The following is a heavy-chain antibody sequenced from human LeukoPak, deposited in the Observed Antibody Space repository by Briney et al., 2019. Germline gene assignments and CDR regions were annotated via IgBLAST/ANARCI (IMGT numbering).Heavy chain of an antibody. D-gene: IGHD3-10*01. CDR3: ARVVFSGAGHLFNY. CDR1: GASFSGYY. CDR2: INHSGST. J-gene: IGHJ4*02. Sequence: SETLSLTCAVYGASFSGYYWTWIRQPPGKGLEWIGEINHSGSTNYNPSLKSRVTISVDTSKNQFSLKLSSVTAADTAVYYCARVVFSGAGHLFNYWGQGTLVTVSS. V-gene: IGHV4-34*01.